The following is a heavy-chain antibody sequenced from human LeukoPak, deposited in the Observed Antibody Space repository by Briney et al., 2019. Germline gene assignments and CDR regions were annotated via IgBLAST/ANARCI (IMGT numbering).Heavy chain of an antibody. CDR3: ARYSSGWYECFQH. J-gene: IGHJ1*01. CDR1: GFTFSSYA. CDR2: ISGSGSCT. Sequence: PGGSLRLSCAASGFTFSSYAMSWVPQAPGKGLEWVSAISGSGSCTYYADSVKGRFTISRDNSKNTLYLQMNSLRAEDTAVYYCARYSSGWYECFQHWGQGTLVTVSS. D-gene: IGHD6-19*01. V-gene: IGHV3-23*01.